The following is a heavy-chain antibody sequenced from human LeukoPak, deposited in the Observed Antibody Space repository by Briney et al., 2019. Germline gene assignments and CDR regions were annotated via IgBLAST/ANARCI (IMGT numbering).Heavy chain of an antibody. J-gene: IGHJ6*03. Sequence: SETLSLTCAVYGGSFSGYYWSWIRQPPGKGLEWIGEINHSGSTNYNPSLKSRVTISVDTSKNQFSLKLSSVTAADTAVYYCARLSIAARPHYYYYMDVWGKGTTVTVSS. D-gene: IGHD6-6*01. V-gene: IGHV4-34*01. CDR2: INHSGST. CDR1: GGSFSGYY. CDR3: ARLSIAARPHYYYYMDV.